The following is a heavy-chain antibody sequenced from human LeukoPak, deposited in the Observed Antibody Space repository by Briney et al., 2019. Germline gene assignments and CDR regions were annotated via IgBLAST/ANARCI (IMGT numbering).Heavy chain of an antibody. CDR1: GFTFDDYA. V-gene: IGHV3-9*01. CDR2: ISWNSGSI. J-gene: IGHJ5*02. CDR3: ARGQQLGNNWFDP. Sequence: GGSLRLSCAASGFTFDDYAMHWVRQAPGKGLEWVSGISWNSGSIGYADSVKGRFTISRDNAKNSLYLQMNSLRAEDTALYYCARGQQLGNNWFDPRGQGTLVTVSS. D-gene: IGHD6-13*01.